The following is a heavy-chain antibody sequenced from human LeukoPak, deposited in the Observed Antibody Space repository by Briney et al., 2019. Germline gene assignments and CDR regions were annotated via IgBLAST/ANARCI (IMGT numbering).Heavy chain of an antibody. J-gene: IGHJ4*02. Sequence: GGSLRLSCAASGFNVSSNYMIWVRQSPGKGLEWVSVIYSGGSTYYADSVKGRFTISRDNSKNTLYLQMNSLRAEDTAVYYCARRAAVAGDFDYWGQGTLVTVSS. CDR1: GFNVSSNY. D-gene: IGHD6-19*01. CDR3: ARRAAVAGDFDY. V-gene: IGHV3-66*01. CDR2: IYSGGST.